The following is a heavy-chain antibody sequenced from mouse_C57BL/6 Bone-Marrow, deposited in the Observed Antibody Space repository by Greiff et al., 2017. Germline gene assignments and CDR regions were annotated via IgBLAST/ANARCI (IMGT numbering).Heavy chain of an antibody. Sequence: VQGVESGAELVKPGASVKVSCKASGYTFTSYWMHWVKQRPGQGLEWIARIYPGSGNTYYNEKFKGKATLTAEKSSSTAYMQLSSLTSEDSAVYFCAKSTHLYYFDYWGQGTTLTVSS. CDR1: GYTFTSYW. D-gene: IGHD2-1*01. CDR2: IYPGSGNT. V-gene: IGHV1-76*01. CDR3: AKSTHLYYFDY. J-gene: IGHJ2*01.